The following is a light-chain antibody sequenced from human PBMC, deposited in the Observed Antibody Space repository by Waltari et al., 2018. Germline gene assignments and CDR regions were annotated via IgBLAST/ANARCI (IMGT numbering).Light chain of an antibody. J-gene: IGKJ4*01. V-gene: IGKV4-1*01. CDR3: QQHHSAPLT. Sequence: DFVMTQSPDSLAVSLGERATINCRFSPSVLSNHQNYLALYQQKPGQPPKLLIYWASTRASGVPDRFGGSGSGTDFTLTISSLQAEDVAVYYCQQHHSAPLTFGGGTKVEI. CDR1: PSVLSNHQNY. CDR2: WAS.